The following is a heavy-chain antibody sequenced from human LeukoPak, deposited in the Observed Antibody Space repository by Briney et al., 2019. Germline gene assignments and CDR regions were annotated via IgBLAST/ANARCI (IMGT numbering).Heavy chain of an antibody. J-gene: IGHJ4*02. CDR2: ISPNSGGT. CDR1: GFTFSGYY. CDR3: AREPSGSGGYDY. Sequence: ASVKVSCKASGFTFSGYYMHWVRQAPGQGLEWMAWISPNSGGTDYVQKFQGRVTVTRDTSISTDYMEISGLTSDDTALYYCAREPSGSGGYDYWGQGTLVTVSS. V-gene: IGHV1-2*02. D-gene: IGHD3-10*01.